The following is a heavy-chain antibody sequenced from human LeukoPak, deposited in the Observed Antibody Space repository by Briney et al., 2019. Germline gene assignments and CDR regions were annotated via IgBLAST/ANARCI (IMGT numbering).Heavy chain of an antibody. V-gene: IGHV3-9*03. D-gene: IGHD2-2*01. CDR2: IDWNSSNM. CDR1: GFTFGDYA. J-gene: IGHJ3*01. Sequence: GGSLRLSCAASGFTFGDYAMHWVRQTPGKGLEWVSGIDWNSSNMVYADSVKGRFTISRDNAKNSLYLQMTSLRAEDMALYYCAKDRSSTLDDAFDFWGQGTMVTVSS. CDR3: AKDRSSTLDDAFDF.